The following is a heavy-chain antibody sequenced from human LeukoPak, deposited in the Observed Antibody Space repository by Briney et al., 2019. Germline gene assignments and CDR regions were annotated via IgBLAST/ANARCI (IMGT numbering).Heavy chain of an antibody. CDR1: GFTFSRYA. V-gene: IGHV3-23*01. CDR3: AKGLLGYTQPGDY. Sequence: PGGSLRLSCAASGFTFSRYAMNWVRQAPGKGLEWVSIISGSGGTTYYADSVKGRFTISRDNSKNTLNLQMNSLSAEDTAIYYCAKGLLGYTQPGDYWGPGTLVTVSS. D-gene: IGHD1-1*01. J-gene: IGHJ4*02. CDR2: ISGSGGTT.